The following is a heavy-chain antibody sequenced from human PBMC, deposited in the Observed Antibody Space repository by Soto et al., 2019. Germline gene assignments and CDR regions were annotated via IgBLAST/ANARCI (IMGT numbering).Heavy chain of an antibody. CDR2: IYYSGST. CDR1: GGSISSYY. V-gene: IGHV4-59*08. J-gene: IGHJ6*03. CDR3: ARRSNYYGSGDYYYYMDV. Sequence: PSETLSLTCTVSGGSISSYYWSWIRQPPGKGLEWIGYIYYSGSTNYNPSLKSRVTISVDTSKNQFSLKLSSVTAADTAVYYCARRSNYYGSGDYYYYMDVWGKGTKVTV. D-gene: IGHD3-10*01.